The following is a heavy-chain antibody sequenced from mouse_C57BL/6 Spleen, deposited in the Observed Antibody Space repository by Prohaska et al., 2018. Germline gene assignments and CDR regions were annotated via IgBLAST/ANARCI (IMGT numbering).Heavy chain of an antibody. Sequence: SVKISCKASGYTFTDYYMNWVKQSHGKSLEWIGDINPNNGGTSYNQKFKGKATLTVDKSSSTAYMELRSLTSEDSAVYYCARPLLYGSSYWLAYWGQGTLVTVSA. V-gene: IGHV1-26*01. J-gene: IGHJ3*01. CDR3: ARPLLYGSSYWLAY. D-gene: IGHD1-1*01. CDR2: INPNNGGT. CDR1: GYTFTDYY.